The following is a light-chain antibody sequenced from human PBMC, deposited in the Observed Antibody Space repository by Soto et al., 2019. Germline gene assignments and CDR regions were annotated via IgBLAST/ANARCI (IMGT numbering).Light chain of an antibody. CDR2: GAS. CDR3: QQYGISPSYI. V-gene: IGKV3-20*01. J-gene: IGKJ2*01. CDR1: QCLSSSY. Sequence: EIVLTQSPGALSLSPGEGATLSCRASQCLSSSYVAWYQQKLGQPPRLLIYGASNRATGIPDRFSGSWSGTEFTLTISRLEPEDFAVYYCQQYGISPSYIFAQGT.